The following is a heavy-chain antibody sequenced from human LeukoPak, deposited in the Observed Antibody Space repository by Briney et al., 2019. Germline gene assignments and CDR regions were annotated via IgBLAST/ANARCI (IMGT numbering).Heavy chain of an antibody. CDR3: AREGVTSWFDP. CDR1: GYIFTSYY. Sequence: ASVKVSCKASGYIFTSYYMHWVRQAPGQGLEWMGIINPSGDSTIYAQKFQGRVTMTRDTSTSTAYMELSSLRSEDTAVYYCAREGVTSWFDPWGQGTLVTVSS. J-gene: IGHJ5*02. D-gene: IGHD3-10*01. CDR2: INPSGDST. V-gene: IGHV1-46*01.